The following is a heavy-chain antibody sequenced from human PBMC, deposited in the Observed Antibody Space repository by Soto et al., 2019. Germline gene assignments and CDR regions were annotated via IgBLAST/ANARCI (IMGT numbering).Heavy chain of an antibody. CDR3: ARGHGITGTIKFYYYYMDV. V-gene: IGHV3-48*01. CDR1: GFTFSSYS. D-gene: IGHD1-7*01. J-gene: IGHJ6*03. Sequence: PGGSLRLSCAASGFTFSSYSMNWVRQAPGKGLVWVSYISSSSSTIYYADSVKGRFTISRDNAKNSLYLQMNSLRAEDTAVYYCARGHGITGTIKFYYYYMDVWGKGTTVTVSS. CDR2: ISSSSSTI.